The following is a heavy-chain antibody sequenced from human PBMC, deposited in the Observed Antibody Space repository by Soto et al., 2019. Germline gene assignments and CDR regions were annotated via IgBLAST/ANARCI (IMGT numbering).Heavy chain of an antibody. D-gene: IGHD2-2*01. CDR1: GGTFDRNA. CDR3: AREGLTFGPGAVGGAFDI. CDR2: IIPIFGTI. V-gene: IGHV1-69*12. Sequence: QVQLVQSGTEGRKPGSSVKVSCKALGGTFDRNAISWGRLAPGQGLEWMGGIIPIFGTINNAQKFQDRVTITADESANIVYMELSSLRSEDTAIYYCAREGLTFGPGAVGGAFDIWGQGTLVTVSS. J-gene: IGHJ3*02.